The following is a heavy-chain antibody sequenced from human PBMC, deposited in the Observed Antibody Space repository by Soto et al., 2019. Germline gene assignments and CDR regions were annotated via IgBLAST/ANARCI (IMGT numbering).Heavy chain of an antibody. V-gene: IGHV4-34*01. CDR3: AREGYSYAPFDY. D-gene: IGHD5-18*01. Sequence: SETLSLTCAVYGGSFSGYYWSWIRQPPGKGLEWIGEINHSGSTNYNPSVKSRVTISVDTSKNQFSLKLSSVTAADTAVYYCAREGYSYAPFDYWGQGTLVTVSS. J-gene: IGHJ4*02. CDR1: GGSFSGYY. CDR2: INHSGST.